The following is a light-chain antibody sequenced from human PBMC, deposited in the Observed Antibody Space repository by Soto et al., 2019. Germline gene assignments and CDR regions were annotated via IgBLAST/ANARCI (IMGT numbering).Light chain of an antibody. V-gene: IGKV3-15*01. J-gene: IGKJ4*01. CDR3: QQYDAWPLA. CDR2: DAI. Sequence: EILMTQSPATLSVSPGERVTLSCRASQNIHNHMSWFLQKPGQAPRLLMYDAIIRAAGIPARFSGSWSGTEFTLNINSLQSEDFAVYYCQQYDAWPLAFGGGTKVDTK. CDR1: QNIHNH.